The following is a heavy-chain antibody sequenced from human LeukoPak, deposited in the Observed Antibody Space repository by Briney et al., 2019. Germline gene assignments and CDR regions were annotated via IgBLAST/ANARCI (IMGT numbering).Heavy chain of an antibody. CDR3: ARGGRGGATKDFDY. Sequence: KTSETLSLTCAVHGGSFSGYYWSWIRQPPGKGLEWIGEINHSGSTNYNPSLKSRVTISVDTSKNQFSLKLSSVTAADTAVYYCARGGRGGATKDFDYWGQGTLVTVSS. D-gene: IGHD1-26*01. CDR2: INHSGST. J-gene: IGHJ4*02. CDR1: GGSFSGYY. V-gene: IGHV4-34*01.